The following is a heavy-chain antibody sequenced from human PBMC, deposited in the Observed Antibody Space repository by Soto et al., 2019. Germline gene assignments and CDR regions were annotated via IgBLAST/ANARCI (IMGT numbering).Heavy chain of an antibody. CDR3: TRSYSSLAFGDYGMDV. Sequence: PGGSLRLSCAASGFTFSGSAMHWVRQASGKGLEWVGRIRSKANSYATAYAASVKGRFTIPRDDSKNTAYLQMNSLKTEDTAVYYCTRSYSSLAFGDYGMDVWGQGTTVTVSS. CDR2: IRSKANSYAT. D-gene: IGHD6-6*01. J-gene: IGHJ6*02. CDR1: GFTFSGSA. V-gene: IGHV3-73*01.